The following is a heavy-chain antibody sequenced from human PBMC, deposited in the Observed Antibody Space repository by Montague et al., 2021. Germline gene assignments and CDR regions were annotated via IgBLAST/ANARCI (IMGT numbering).Heavy chain of an antibody. V-gene: IGHV4-38-2*02. CDR3: ARERDRYYYMDI. J-gene: IGHJ6*03. Sequence: SETLSLTCTVSRSLIKSDYYWGWIRQPPGKGLEWMGSVSHGGRTYYNPSLKSRVTISVDTSNNHFSLKLSSVTAADTAMYYCARERDRYYYMDIWGKGTTITVSS. CDR1: RSLIKSDYY. CDR2: VSHGGRT.